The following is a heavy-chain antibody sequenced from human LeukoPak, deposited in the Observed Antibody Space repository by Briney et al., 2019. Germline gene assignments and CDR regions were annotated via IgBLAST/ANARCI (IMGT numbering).Heavy chain of an antibody. CDR1: GFTFSSYG. Sequence: GGSLRLSCAASGFTFSSYGLHWVRQAPDRGLEWVAFIRYDGNNKYYADSVKGRFTISRDNSKNTLYLQMNSLRTEDTAVYYCAKGTVGAYEIDYWGQGTLVTVSS. V-gene: IGHV3-30*02. J-gene: IGHJ4*02. CDR2: IRYDGNNK. D-gene: IGHD1-26*01. CDR3: AKGTVGAYEIDY.